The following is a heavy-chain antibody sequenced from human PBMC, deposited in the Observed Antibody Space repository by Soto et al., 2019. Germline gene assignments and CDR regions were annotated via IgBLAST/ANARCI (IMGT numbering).Heavy chain of an antibody. CDR1: GGSISSGGYS. Sequence: QLQLQESGSGLVNPSQTLSLTCAVSGGSISSGGYSWNWIRQPLGKGMAWIAYIYHSGSTYYNPSLKIRGTISLDKSKNQFSRKLSSVTAADTAVYYFARDQREGNWCEPWGQGTLVTVA. CDR3: ARDQREGNWCEP. D-gene: IGHD6-25*01. CDR2: IYHSGST. V-gene: IGHV4-30-2*01. J-gene: IGHJ5*02.